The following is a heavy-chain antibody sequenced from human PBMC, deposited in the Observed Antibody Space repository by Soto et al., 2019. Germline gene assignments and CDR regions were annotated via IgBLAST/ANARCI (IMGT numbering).Heavy chain of an antibody. Sequence: ASVKVSCKASGYTFTSYYMHWVRQAPGQGLEWMGRINPSFGSTSYAQKFQGRVTITADESTSTAYMELSSLRSEDTAVYYCARGYSSGYYGYYYGMDVWGQGTTVTVSS. CDR3: ARGYSSGYYGYYYGMDV. D-gene: IGHD3-22*01. V-gene: IGHV1-46*01. J-gene: IGHJ6*02. CDR1: GYTFTSYY. CDR2: INPSFGST.